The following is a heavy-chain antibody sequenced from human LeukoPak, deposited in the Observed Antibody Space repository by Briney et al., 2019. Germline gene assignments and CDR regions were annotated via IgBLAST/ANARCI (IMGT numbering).Heavy chain of an antibody. D-gene: IGHD3-9*01. V-gene: IGHV1-8*01. CDR2: MNPNSGNT. J-gene: IGHJ4*02. CDR3: ARGLYDILTGYADY. Sequence: ASVQVSCKASGYTFPRYDINWVRQATGQGLEWMGWMNPNSGNTGYAQKFQGRVTMTRNTSISTAYMELSSLRSEDMAVYYCARGLYDILTGYADYWGQGTLVTVSS. CDR1: GYTFPRYD.